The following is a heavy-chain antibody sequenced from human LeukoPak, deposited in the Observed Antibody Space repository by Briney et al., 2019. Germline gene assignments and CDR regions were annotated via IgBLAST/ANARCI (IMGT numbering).Heavy chain of an antibody. J-gene: IGHJ4*02. CDR1: GYTFTDYY. CDR2: INPNSGGT. Sequence: GASVKVSCKASGYTFTDYYMHWVRQAPGQGLEWMGWINPNSGGTKYEQKFQSRVTMTRDTSISTVYMELSRLRFDDTAVYYCARGSERCSSTSCPNKPFDYWGQGTLVTVSS. D-gene: IGHD2-2*01. V-gene: IGHV1-2*02. CDR3: ARGSERCSSTSCPNKPFDY.